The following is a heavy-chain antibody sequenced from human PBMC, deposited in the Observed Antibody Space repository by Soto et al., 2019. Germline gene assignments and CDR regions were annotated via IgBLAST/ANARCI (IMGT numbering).Heavy chain of an antibody. V-gene: IGHV3-74*01. CDR3: TRGHRTISTGTGDY. J-gene: IGHJ4*02. Sequence: PGGSLRLSCAASGFIFKMYWMHWVRQSPGKGLVWISRIYNDGTYSDYADSVRGRFTISRDNVNDTLYLQMNNLRAEDSGLYYCTRGHRTISTGTGDYWGQGTQVTVSS. CDR2: IYNDGTYS. D-gene: IGHD3-10*01. CDR1: GFIFKMYW.